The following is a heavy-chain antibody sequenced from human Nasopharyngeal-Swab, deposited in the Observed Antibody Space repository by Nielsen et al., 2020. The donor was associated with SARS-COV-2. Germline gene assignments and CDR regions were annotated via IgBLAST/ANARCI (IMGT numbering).Heavy chain of an antibody. Sequence: WVRQAPGQGLEWMGGIIPILGIANYAQKFQGRVTITADKSTSTAYMELSSLRSEDTAVYYCARAAILFGMDVWGQGTTVTVSS. CDR3: ARAAILFGMDV. D-gene: IGHD3-3*01. CDR2: IIPILGIA. V-gene: IGHV1-69*10. J-gene: IGHJ6*02.